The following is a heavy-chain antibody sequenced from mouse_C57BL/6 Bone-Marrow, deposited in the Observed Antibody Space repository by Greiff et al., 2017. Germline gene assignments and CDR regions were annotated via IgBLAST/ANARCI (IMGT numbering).Heavy chain of an antibody. CDR2: ISNLAYSI. Sequence: DVQLVESGGGLVQPGGSLKLSCAASGFTFSDYGMAWVRQAPRKGPEWVAFISNLAYSIYYADTVTGRFTISRENATNTLYREMSSLRSEDTAMYYCAKGDWFAYWGQGTLVTVSA. CDR1: GFTFSDYG. V-gene: IGHV5-15*01. J-gene: IGHJ3*01. CDR3: AKGDWFAY.